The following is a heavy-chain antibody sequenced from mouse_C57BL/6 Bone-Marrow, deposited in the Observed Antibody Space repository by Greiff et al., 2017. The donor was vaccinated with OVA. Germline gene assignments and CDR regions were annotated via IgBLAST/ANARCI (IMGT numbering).Heavy chain of an antibody. CDR1: GFTFSSYG. J-gene: IGHJ2*01. CDR3: ARQPLLITTVVAPFDY. V-gene: IGHV5-6*01. Sequence: EVQLQQSGGDLVKPGGSLKLSCAASGFTFSSYGMSWVRQTPDKRLEWVATISSGGSYTYYPDSVKGRFTISRDNAKNTLYLQMSSLKSEDTAMYYCARQPLLITTVVAPFDYWGQGTTLTVSS. CDR2: ISSGGSYT. D-gene: IGHD1-1*01.